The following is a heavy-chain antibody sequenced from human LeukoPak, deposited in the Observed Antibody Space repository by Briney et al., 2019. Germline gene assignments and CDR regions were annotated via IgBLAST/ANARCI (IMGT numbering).Heavy chain of an antibody. Sequence: PSETLSLTCAVYGGSFSGYYWSWIRQPPGKGLEWIGEINHSGSTNYNPSLKSRVTISVDTSKNQFSLKLSSVTAADTAVYYCARGARKANDYWGQGTPVTVSS. D-gene: IGHD1-14*01. CDR2: INHSGST. CDR1: GGSFSGYY. J-gene: IGHJ4*02. CDR3: ARGARKANDY. V-gene: IGHV4-34*01.